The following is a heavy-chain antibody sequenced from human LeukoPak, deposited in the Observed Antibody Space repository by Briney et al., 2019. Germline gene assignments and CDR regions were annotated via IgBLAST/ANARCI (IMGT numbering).Heavy chain of an antibody. D-gene: IGHD5-18*01. CDR1: GFTFRSYA. J-gene: IGHJ4*02. V-gene: IGHV3-30-3*01. Sequence: GRSLRLSCAASGFTFRSYAMHWVRQAPGKGLEWVAVISYDGSNKYYADSVKGRFTISRDNSKNTLYLQMNSLRAEDTAVYYCARLLDTAMVWDYWGQGTLVTVSS. CDR2: ISYDGSNK. CDR3: ARLLDTAMVWDY.